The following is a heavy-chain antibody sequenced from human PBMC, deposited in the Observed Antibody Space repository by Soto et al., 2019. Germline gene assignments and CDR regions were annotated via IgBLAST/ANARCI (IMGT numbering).Heavy chain of an antibody. V-gene: IGHV3-11*06. CDR3: ARLRASSWYMGGYFDY. Sequence: GGSLRLSSAASGFTFSDYYISWIRQAPGKGLEWVSYIVSSSAYTNYADSVKGRFTIPRDNAKNALYLEMNSLRAEDTAVYYCARLRASSWYMGGYFDYWGQGTLVTVSS. J-gene: IGHJ4*02. D-gene: IGHD6-13*01. CDR1: GFTFSDYY. CDR2: IVSSSAYT.